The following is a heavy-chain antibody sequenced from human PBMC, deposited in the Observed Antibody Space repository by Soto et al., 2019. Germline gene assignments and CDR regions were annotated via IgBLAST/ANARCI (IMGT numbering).Heavy chain of an antibody. J-gene: IGHJ4*02. CDR2: FSATSENT. D-gene: IGHD6-19*01. CDR3: AKARDQQWVRLPFDY. Sequence: EVQLLESGGGLVQPGGSLRLSCVGSGFFFSSYTMTWVRQAPGKGLEWVSSFSATSENTYYADSVRGRLTISRDNSKNTLFLQMNNLTAEDTAMYYCAKARDQQWVRLPFDYWGQGILVIVSS. CDR1: GFFFSSYT. V-gene: IGHV3-23*01.